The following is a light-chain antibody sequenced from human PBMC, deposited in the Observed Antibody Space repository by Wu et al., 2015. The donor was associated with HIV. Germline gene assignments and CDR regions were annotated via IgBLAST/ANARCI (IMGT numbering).Light chain of an antibody. CDR3: QQRTNWLGT. CDR1: QSLSSN. Sequence: EIILTQSPATLSLHPGERATLSCRATQSLSSNLAWYQQKPGQAPRLLIHDTSYRAAGVPARFSGSGSETNFTLTITSLEPEDFAVYYCQQRTNWLGTFGQGTTVEVK. CDR2: DTS. J-gene: IGKJ1*01. V-gene: IGKV3-11*01.